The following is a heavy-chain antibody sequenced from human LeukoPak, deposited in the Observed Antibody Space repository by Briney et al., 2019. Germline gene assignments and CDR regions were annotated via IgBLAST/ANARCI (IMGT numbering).Heavy chain of an antibody. CDR2: IGWNSGSI. J-gene: IGHJ3*02. CDR3: ASQKLGYCSGGSCYGDAFDI. CDR1: GLTFDDYA. V-gene: IGHV3-9*03. Sequence: PGRSLRLSCAASGLTFDDYAMHWVRQAPGKGLEWVSGIGWNSGSIGYADSVKGRFTISRDNAKNSLYLQMNSLRAEDMALYYCASQKLGYCSGGSCYGDAFDIWGQGTMVTVSS. D-gene: IGHD2-15*01.